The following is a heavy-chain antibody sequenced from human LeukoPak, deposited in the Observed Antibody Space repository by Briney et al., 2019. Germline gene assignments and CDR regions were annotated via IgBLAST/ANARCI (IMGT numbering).Heavy chain of an antibody. CDR3: ARMAYSGSWNIDY. Sequence: SETLSVTCTVSGGAINDYYWSWVPQSPGRGLEWIGYVHHSGSTNYNPSLKSRVTMSGDTSKNQSSLKLSSVTVADTAVYYCARMAYSGSWNIDYWGQGTLVTVSS. D-gene: IGHD6-13*01. CDR2: VHHSGST. V-gene: IGHV4-59*08. CDR1: GGAINDYY. J-gene: IGHJ4*02.